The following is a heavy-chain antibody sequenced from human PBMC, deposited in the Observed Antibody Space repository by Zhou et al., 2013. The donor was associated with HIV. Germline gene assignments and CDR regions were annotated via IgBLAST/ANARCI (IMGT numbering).Heavy chain of an antibody. CDR2: IYTSGST. Sequence: VQLQESGPGLVKPSETLSLTCTVSGGSISSYYWSWIRQPAGKGLEWIGRIYTSGSTNYNPSLKSRVTMSVDTSKNQFSLKLDSVTAADTAVYYCARDWIYGDYYYYYMDVWGKRATVTVSS. J-gene: IGHJ6*03. V-gene: IGHV4-4*07. CDR1: GGSISSYY. D-gene: IGHD4-17*01. CDR3: ARDWIYGDYYYYYMDV.